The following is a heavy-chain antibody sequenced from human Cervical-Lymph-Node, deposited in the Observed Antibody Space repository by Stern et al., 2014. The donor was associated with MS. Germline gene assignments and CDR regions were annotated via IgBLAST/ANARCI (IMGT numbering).Heavy chain of an antibody. CDR2: IDWDDSK. V-gene: IGHV2-5*02. Sequence: QVTLKESGPTLVKPTQTLTLTCTFSGFSLSTSGVGVGWIRQPPGKALEWLAVIDWDDSKSYNKSLKSSLAITKDNSKNQVALTMTNMDPVDTATYFCAHSEVDSDWSLDYWGQGTLVTVSS. CDR1: GFSLSTSGVG. J-gene: IGHJ4*02. CDR3: AHSEVDSDWSLDY. D-gene: IGHD6-19*01.